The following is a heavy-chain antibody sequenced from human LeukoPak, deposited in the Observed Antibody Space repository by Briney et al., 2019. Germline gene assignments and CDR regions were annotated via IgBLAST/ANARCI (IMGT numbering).Heavy chain of an antibody. J-gene: IGHJ5*02. V-gene: IGHV3-21*01. D-gene: IGHD2-21*02. CDR1: GFTFSSYE. Sequence: PGGSLRLSCAASGFTFSSYEMNWVRQAPGKGLEWVSSISSSSSYIYYADSVKGRFTISRDNAKNSLYLQMNSLRAEDTAVYYCARAGGDYFPNWFDPWGQGTLVTVSS. CDR2: ISSSSSYI. CDR3: ARAGGDYFPNWFDP.